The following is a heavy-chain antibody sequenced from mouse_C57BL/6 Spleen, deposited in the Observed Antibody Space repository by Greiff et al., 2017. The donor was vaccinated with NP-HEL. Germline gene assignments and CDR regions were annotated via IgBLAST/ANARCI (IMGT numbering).Heavy chain of an antibody. CDR2: IYPGDGDT. CDR3: ARGITTVPYYAMDY. D-gene: IGHD1-1*01. Sequence: VQLQQSGPELVKPGASVKISCKASGYAFSSSWMNWVKQRPGKGLEWIGRIYPGDGDTSYNGKFKGKATLTADKSSSTAYMQLSSLTSEDSAVYFCARGITTVPYYAMDYWGQGTSVTVSS. CDR1: GYAFSSSW. V-gene: IGHV1-82*01. J-gene: IGHJ4*01.